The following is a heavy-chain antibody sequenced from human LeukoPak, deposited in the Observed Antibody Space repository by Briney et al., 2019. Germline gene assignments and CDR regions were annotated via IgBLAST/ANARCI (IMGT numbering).Heavy chain of an antibody. CDR1: TGSSDRYY. J-gene: IGHJ3*02. CDR3: TSSSWGYAFDI. CDR2: VYYDGTT. V-gene: IGHV4-59*01. Sequence: SETLCLTCTVSTGSSDRYYWTWIRQPPGKGLEWMGYVYYDGTTYYSPSLKSRVSISLDTSKSQFSLRLRSVTAADTAIYYCTSSSWGYAFDIWGQGTTVTVSS. D-gene: IGHD7-27*01.